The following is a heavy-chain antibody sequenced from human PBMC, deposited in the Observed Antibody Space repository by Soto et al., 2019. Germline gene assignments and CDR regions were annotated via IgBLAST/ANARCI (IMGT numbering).Heavy chain of an antibody. CDR1: GYSFTIYW. Sequence: PGESLKISCKGAGYSFTIYWIVWVRQMPGKGLEWMGIIYPDDSDTRYNPSFQGHVTISADKSISTAYLQWSSLKASDTAMYYCARHWPQQPLDPWGQGTLVTVSS. CDR3: ARHWPQQPLDP. D-gene: IGHD6-13*01. CDR2: IYPDDSDT. V-gene: IGHV5-51*01. J-gene: IGHJ5*02.